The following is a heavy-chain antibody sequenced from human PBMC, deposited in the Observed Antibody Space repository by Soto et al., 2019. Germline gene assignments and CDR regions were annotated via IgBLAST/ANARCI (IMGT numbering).Heavy chain of an antibody. J-gene: IGHJ4*02. V-gene: IGHV1-18*01. Sequence: ASVKVSCKGSGYTFTSYGSSWVRQAPGQGLEWMGWISAYNGNTNYAQKLQGRVTMTTDTSTSTAYMELRSLRSDDTAVYYCARDHGYYGSGSYLFDYWGQGTLVTVSS. CDR2: ISAYNGNT. CDR3: ARDHGYYGSGSYLFDY. D-gene: IGHD3-10*01. CDR1: GYTFTSYG.